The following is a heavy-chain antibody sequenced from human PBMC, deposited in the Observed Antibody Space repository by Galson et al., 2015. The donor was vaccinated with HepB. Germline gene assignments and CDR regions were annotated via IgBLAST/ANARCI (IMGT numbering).Heavy chain of an antibody. D-gene: IGHD2-2*01. Sequence: SVKVSCKASGGTFSSYAISWVRQAPGQGLEWMGGIIPILGIANYAQKFQGRVTITADKSTSTAYMELSSLRSEDTAVYYCARDSTYCSSTSCYRYYYYYYMDVWGKGTTVTVSS. CDR3: ARDSTYCSSTSCYRYYYYYYMDV. CDR2: IIPILGIA. CDR1: GGTFSSYA. V-gene: IGHV1-69*10. J-gene: IGHJ6*03.